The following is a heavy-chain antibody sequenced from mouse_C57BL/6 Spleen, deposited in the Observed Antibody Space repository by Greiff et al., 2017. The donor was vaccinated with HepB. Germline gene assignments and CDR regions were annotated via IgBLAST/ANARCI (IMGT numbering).Heavy chain of an antibody. J-gene: IGHJ3*01. CDR3: ARSTAQATWAWFAY. Sequence: VQLKQSGPELVKPGSSVKISCKASGYSFTDYNMNWVKQSNGKSLEWIGVINPNYGTTSYNQKFKGKATLTVDQSSSTAYMQLNSLTSEDSAVYYCARSTAQATWAWFAYWGQGTLVTVSA. CDR2: INPNYGTT. CDR1: GYSFTDYN. V-gene: IGHV1-39*01. D-gene: IGHD3-2*02.